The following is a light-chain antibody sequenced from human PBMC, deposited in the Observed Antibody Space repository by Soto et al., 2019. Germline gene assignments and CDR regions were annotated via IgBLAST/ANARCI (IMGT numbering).Light chain of an antibody. J-gene: IGKJ4*01. CDR1: QNIYTW. CDR2: GAS. V-gene: IGKV1-5*01. CDR3: QNYNSYIII. Sequence: DIRMGHSPATLSASLGYRFTITCLASQNIYTWLAWYQQKPGKAPKLLIYGASTLESGVPSRFSGSGSGTDFTLTISSLQPDDVATYYCQNYNSYIIIFGGGTKVDIK.